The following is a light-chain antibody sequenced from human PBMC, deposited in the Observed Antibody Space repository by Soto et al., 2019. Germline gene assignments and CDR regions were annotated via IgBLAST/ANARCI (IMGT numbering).Light chain of an antibody. CDR2: GAS. V-gene: IGKV3-20*01. CDR1: QNVSSSY. CDR3: QQYGSSPLT. J-gene: IGKJ4*01. Sequence: EIVLTQSPGTLSLSPGERATLSCRASQNVSSSYLAWYQQKPGQAPRLLIYGASSRATGIPDRFSGSGSGTDFTLTISRLEPEDLAVYYCQQYGSSPLTFGGGTKVEIK.